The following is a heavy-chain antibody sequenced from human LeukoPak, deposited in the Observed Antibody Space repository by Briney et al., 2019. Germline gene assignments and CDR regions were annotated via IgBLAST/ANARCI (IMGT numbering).Heavy chain of an antibody. V-gene: IGHV4-30-2*01. Sequence: SSQTLSLTCAVSGGSISSGGYSWSWIRQPPGKGLEWIGYIYHSGSTYYNPSLKSRVTISVDRSKNQFSLKLSSVTAADTAVYYCASSLIGSGSSPWSQGTLVTVSS. D-gene: IGHD3-10*01. CDR3: ASSLIGSGSSP. CDR2: IYHSGST. CDR1: GGSISSGGYS. J-gene: IGHJ5*02.